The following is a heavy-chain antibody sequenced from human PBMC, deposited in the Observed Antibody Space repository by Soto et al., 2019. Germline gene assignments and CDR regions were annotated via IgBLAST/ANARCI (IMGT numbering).Heavy chain of an antibody. D-gene: IGHD2-15*01. CDR1: GFSFTTYW. CDR2: TYPGDSKT. J-gene: IGHJ6*02. V-gene: IGHV5-51*01. CDR3: ARHNLYCSGGSCYSDLLGMDV. Sequence: GESLKISCKGSGFSFTTYWIACVRQMPGKGLEWMGITYPGDSKTTYSPSFQGQVTISADKSISTAYLQWSSLKASDTAMYYCARHNLYCSGGSCYSDLLGMDVWGQGTTVTVSS.